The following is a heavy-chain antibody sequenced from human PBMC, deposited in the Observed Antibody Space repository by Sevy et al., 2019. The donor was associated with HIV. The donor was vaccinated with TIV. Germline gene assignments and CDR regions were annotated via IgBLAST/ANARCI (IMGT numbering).Heavy chain of an antibody. Sequence: SETLSLTCTVSGGSISSYYWSWIRQPPGKGLEWIGYIYYSGSTNYNPSLKSRVTISVDTSKNQFSLKLSSVTAADTAVYYCARSPDFDWLQTYCYYYMDVWGKGTTVTVSS. D-gene: IGHD3-9*01. V-gene: IGHV4-59*01. CDR3: ARSPDFDWLQTYCYYYMDV. CDR2: IYYSGST. J-gene: IGHJ6*03. CDR1: GGSISSYY.